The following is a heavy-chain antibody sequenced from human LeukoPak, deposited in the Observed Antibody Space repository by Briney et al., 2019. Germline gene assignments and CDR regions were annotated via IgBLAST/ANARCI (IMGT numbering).Heavy chain of an antibody. CDR3: ATEGGPGLDF. Sequence: ASVTVSCKASGYSFTGYYMHWVRQAPGQGLEWMGWINPNSGGTNYAQKFQGRVTMTRDTSISTVYMELSSLRSDDAAVYFCATEGGPGLDFWGQGTLVTVSS. CDR2: INPNSGGT. V-gene: IGHV1-2*02. D-gene: IGHD1-14*01. CDR1: GYSFTGYY. J-gene: IGHJ4*02.